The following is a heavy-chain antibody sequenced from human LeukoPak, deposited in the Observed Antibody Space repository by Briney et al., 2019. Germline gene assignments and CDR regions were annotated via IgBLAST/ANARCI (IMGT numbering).Heavy chain of an antibody. V-gene: IGHV3-23*01. J-gene: IGHJ5*02. CDR3: TRDAAPFFNWFQP. CDR1: GFAFSTYG. CDR2: ISARSRDT. Sequence: PGGSLRLSCATSGFAFSTYGMAWFRQAPGKGLEWVSTISARSRDTHYADSVKGRFTITRDDSKNTVFLQMNRLRAEDTALYYCTRDAAPFFNWFQPWGQGTRVAVSS.